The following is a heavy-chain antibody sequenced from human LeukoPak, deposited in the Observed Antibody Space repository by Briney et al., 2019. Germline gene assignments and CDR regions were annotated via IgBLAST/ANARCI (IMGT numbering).Heavy chain of an antibody. Sequence: PGGSLRLSCAASGFTFSSYSMNWVRQAPGKGLEWVSSISSSSSYIYYADSVKGRFTISRDNAKNSLYLQMNSLRAEDTAVYYCAKAKDSVCTSCYFKNYYYYYYMDVWGKGTTVTISS. CDR2: ISSSSSYI. CDR3: AKAKDSVCTSCYFKNYYYYYYMDV. D-gene: IGHD2-2*01. J-gene: IGHJ6*03. CDR1: GFTFSSYS. V-gene: IGHV3-21*04.